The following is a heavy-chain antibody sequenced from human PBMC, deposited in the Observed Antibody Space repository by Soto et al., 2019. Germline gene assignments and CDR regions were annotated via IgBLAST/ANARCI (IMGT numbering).Heavy chain of an antibody. CDR3: AREDPNDYSNSWFDP. V-gene: IGHV1-46*01. Sequence: GASVKVSCKASGYTFTSYYMHWVRQAPGQGLEWMGIINPSGGSTSYAQKFQGRVTMTRDTSTSTVYMELSSLRSEDTAVYYCAREDPNDYSNSWFDPWGQGTLVTVPQ. CDR1: GYTFTSYY. CDR2: INPSGGST. D-gene: IGHD4-4*01. J-gene: IGHJ5*02.